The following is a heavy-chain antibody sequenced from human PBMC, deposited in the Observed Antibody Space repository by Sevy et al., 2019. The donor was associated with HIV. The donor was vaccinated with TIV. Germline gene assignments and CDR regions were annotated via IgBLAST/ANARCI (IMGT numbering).Heavy chain of an antibody. J-gene: IGHJ6*02. CDR1: GFTFDNNA. D-gene: IGHD3-10*01. CDR2: ISGSGFST. CDR3: AKVYYYDSGTVIPRGMDV. V-gene: IGHV3-23*01. Sequence: GGSLRLSCAASGFTFDNNAMYWVRQAPGKGLEWVSAISGSGFSTNYAGSVKGRFTISRDISKSTLSLQMNSLRAEDTAVYYCAKVYYYDSGTVIPRGMDVWGQGTTVTVSS.